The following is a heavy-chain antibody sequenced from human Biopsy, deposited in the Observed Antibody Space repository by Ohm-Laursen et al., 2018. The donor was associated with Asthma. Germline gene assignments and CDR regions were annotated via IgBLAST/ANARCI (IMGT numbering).Heavy chain of an antibody. Sequence: TLFLTCTVYGGSFSAYYWSWIRQPPGKGLEWIAEINHSGSTNYNPSLKSRVTMSVDTSKNQLFLNLSSVTAADTAVYYCARAASTTVFWSGYSHNWFDPWGQGTLVTVSS. D-gene: IGHD3-3*01. CDR3: ARAASTTVFWSGYSHNWFDP. V-gene: IGHV4-34*01. J-gene: IGHJ5*02. CDR2: INHSGST. CDR1: GGSFSAYY.